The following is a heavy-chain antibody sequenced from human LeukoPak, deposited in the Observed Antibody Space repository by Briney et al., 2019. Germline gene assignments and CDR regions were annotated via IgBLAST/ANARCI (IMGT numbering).Heavy chain of an antibody. CDR3: TTRLQHHFDY. CDR2: ISDPHSGSQT. J-gene: IGHJ4*02. V-gene: IGHV3-23*01. D-gene: IGHD2-15*01. CDR1: GFTFSSYT. Sequence: GGSLRLSCAASGFTFSSYTMNWVRQALGKGLEWVSTISDPHSGSQTHYADSVKGRFTISRDDSQNTVYLQMDSLRAEDTAVYYCTTRLQHHFDYGGQGPQVTVSS.